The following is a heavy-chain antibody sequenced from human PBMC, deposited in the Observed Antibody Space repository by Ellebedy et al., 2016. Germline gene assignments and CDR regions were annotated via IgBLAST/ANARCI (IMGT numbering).Heavy chain of an antibody. CDR1: GFTFSDFW. J-gene: IGHJ4*02. Sequence: GESLKISCAASGFTFSDFWMTWVRQVPGKGLECVASIHKDGSQRYYVDAVKGRFIISRDNAKNSLYLQMNSLRVEDTAVYYCARDLNWDNFWGQGAQVTVSS. CDR2: IHKDGSQR. V-gene: IGHV3-7*03. CDR3: ARDLNWDNF. D-gene: IGHD1-26*01.